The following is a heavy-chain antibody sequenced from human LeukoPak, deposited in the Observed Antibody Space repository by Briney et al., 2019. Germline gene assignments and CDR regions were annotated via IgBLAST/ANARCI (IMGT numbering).Heavy chain of an antibody. CDR1: GFTFSSYG. D-gene: IGHD5-12*01. CDR2: ISYDGSNK. V-gene: IGHV3-30*18. CDR3: AKDAGYSGYDREYYYSMDV. J-gene: IGHJ6*02. Sequence: GGSLRLSCAASGFTFSSYGMHWVRQAPGKGLEWVAVISYDGSNKYYADSVKGRFTISRDNSKNTLYLQMNSLRAEDTAVYYCAKDAGYSGYDREYYYSMDVWGQGTTVTVSS.